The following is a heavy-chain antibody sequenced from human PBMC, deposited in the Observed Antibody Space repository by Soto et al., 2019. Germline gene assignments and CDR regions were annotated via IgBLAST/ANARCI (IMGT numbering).Heavy chain of an antibody. Sequence: SGPTLVNPTQTLTLTCTFSGFSLSTSGMRVSWIRQPPGKALEWLARIDWDDDKFYSTSLKTRLTISKDTSKNQVVLTMTNMDPVDTATHYCARISSSWSNFDYWGQGTLVTVSS. CDR1: GFSLSTSGMR. CDR3: ARISSSWSNFDY. J-gene: IGHJ4*02. D-gene: IGHD6-13*01. V-gene: IGHV2-70*04. CDR2: IDWDDDK.